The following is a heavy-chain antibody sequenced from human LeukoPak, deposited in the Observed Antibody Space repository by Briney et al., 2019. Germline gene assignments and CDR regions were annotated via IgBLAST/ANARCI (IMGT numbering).Heavy chain of an antibody. CDR2: FSPRGSAA. CDR1: GFTLSDYF. V-gene: IGHV3-11*04. CDR3: ARAGVITGDY. D-gene: IGHD3-22*01. J-gene: IGHJ4*02. Sequence: GGSLRLSCAASGFTLSDYFMNWIRQAPGKGLEWLAYFSPRGSAAYYAASVKGRFTISRDNAKNSLYLQMSSLRAEDTAVYYCARAGVITGDYWGQGTLVTVSS.